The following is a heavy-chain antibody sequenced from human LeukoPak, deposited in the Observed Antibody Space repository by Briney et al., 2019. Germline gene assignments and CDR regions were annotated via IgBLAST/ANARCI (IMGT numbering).Heavy chain of an antibody. D-gene: IGHD2-15*01. CDR3: TRRTYCSGGSCLDY. CDR2: IRSKAYGGTT. V-gene: IGHV3-49*04. CDR1: GFTFGDYA. J-gene: IGHJ4*02. Sequence: GGSLRLSCTASGFTFGDYAMSWVRQAPGKGLEWVGFIRSKAYGGTTGYAASVKGRFTISRDDSKSIAYLQMNSLKTEDTAVYYCTRRTYCSGGSCLDYWGQGTLVTVSS.